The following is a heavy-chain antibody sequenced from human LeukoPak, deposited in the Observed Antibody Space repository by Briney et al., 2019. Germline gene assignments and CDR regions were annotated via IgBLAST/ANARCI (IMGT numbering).Heavy chain of an antibody. J-gene: IGHJ4*02. CDR3: ARDKKDY. CDR1: GFAFSNAW. CDR2: ISSSSSYI. Sequence: KPGGSLRLSCAASGFAFSNAWMNWVRQAPGKGLEWVSSISSSSSYIYYADSVKGRFTISRDNAKNSLYLQMNSLRAEDTAVYYCARDKKDYWGQGTLVTVSS. V-gene: IGHV3-21*01.